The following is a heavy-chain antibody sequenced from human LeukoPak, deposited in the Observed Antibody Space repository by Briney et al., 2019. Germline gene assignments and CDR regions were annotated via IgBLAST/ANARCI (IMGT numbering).Heavy chain of an antibody. D-gene: IGHD2-2*01. Sequence: GSLRLSCAASGFTFSSYSMNWVRQAPGKGLEWVSRINSDGSSTSYADSVKGRFTISRDNAKNTLYLQMNSLRAEDTAVYYCARVSGTLYYFDYWGQGTLVTVSS. CDR2: INSDGSST. CDR3: ARVSGTLYYFDY. J-gene: IGHJ4*02. CDR1: GFTFSSYS. V-gene: IGHV3-74*01.